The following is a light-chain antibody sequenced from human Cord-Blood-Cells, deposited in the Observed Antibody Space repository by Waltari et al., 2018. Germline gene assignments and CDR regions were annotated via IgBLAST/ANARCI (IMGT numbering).Light chain of an antibody. V-gene: IGKV1-39*01. CDR3: QQSYSTPYT. CDR2: DAS. J-gene: IGKJ2*01. Sequence: DIQMTQSPSYLSASVGDRVTITCRASQSISSYLNCYQQKPGKAHKLLIDDASSLQSGVPSRFSGIGSGTDFTLTISSLQPEDFATYYCQQSYSTPYTFGQGTKLEIK. CDR1: QSISSY.